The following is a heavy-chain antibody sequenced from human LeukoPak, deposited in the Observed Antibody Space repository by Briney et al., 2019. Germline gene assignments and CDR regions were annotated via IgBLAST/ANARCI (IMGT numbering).Heavy chain of an antibody. V-gene: IGHV3-66*01. Sequence: GGSLRLSCAASGFTVSSNYMNWVRQAPGKGLEWVSVIYSGGSTYYADSVKGRFTISRDNSKNTLYLQMNSLRAEDTAVYYCAREYRGYYFDYWGQGTLVTVSS. CDR1: GFTVSSNY. CDR2: IYSGGST. CDR3: AREYRGYYFDY. J-gene: IGHJ4*02. D-gene: IGHD1-26*01.